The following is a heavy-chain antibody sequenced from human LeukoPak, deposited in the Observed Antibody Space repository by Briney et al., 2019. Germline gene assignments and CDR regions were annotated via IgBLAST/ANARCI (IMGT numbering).Heavy chain of an antibody. J-gene: IGHJ4*02. CDR2: ISGSGGST. CDR1: GFTFSSYA. CDR3: ARDLNWETY. V-gene: IGHV3-23*01. Sequence: PGGSLRLSCAASGFTFSSYAMSWVRQAPGKGLEWVSSISGSGGSTYYADSVKGRFTISRDNSKTTLYLQMNSLRAEDTAVYYCARDLNWETYWGQGTLVSVSS. D-gene: IGHD7-27*01.